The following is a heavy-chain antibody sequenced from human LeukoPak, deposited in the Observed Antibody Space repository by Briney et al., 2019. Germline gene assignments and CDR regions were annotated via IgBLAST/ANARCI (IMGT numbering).Heavy chain of an antibody. D-gene: IGHD5-18*01. J-gene: IGHJ4*02. CDR3: AKVYTAMVLSRLDY. CDR1: GFTFSSYA. Sequence: GGSLRLTCAASGFTFSSYAMSWVRQAPGKGLEWVSAISGSGGSTYYADSVKGRFTISRDNSKNTLYLQMNSLRAEDTAVYYCAKVYTAMVLSRLDYWGQGTLVTVSS. CDR2: ISGSGGST. V-gene: IGHV3-23*01.